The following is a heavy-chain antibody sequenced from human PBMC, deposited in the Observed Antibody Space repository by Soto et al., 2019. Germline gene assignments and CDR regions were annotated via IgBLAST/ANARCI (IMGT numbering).Heavy chain of an antibody. J-gene: IGHJ6*02. CDR2: INHSGST. CDR1: GGSFSGYY. CDR3: ARSRTQWLVSPRGDYYYGMDV. V-gene: IGHV4-34*01. D-gene: IGHD6-19*01. Sequence: SETLSLTCAVYGGSFSGYYWSWIRQPPGKGLEWIGEINHSGSTDYNPSLKSRVTISVDTSKNQFSLKLSSVTAADTAVYYCARSRTQWLVSPRGDYYYGMDVWGQGTTVTVSS.